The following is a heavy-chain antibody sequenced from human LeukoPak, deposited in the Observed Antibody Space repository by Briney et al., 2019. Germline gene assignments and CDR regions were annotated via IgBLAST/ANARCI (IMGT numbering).Heavy chain of an antibody. D-gene: IGHD3-9*01. Sequence: SETLSLTCSVSGASLSGSQYYWGSIRQPPGRPLQWIATIFYTGSTLYNPSLSSRVSLPVDTSKKQISLRLTSVTAADSALYYCARHRGSLKTGYSPKNPLDVWGQGTMVTVSS. J-gene: IGHJ3*01. CDR2: IFYTGST. V-gene: IGHV4-39*01. CDR3: ARHRGSLKTGYSPKNPLDV. CDR1: GASLSGSQYY.